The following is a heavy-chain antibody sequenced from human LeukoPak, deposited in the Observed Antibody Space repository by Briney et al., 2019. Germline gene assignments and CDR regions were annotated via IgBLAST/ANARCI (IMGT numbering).Heavy chain of an antibody. D-gene: IGHD3-22*01. V-gene: IGHV3-7*01. CDR3: ARDWLAGNPYHAFDL. CDR2: TKEDGSEE. CDR1: GFTFSSYW. J-gene: IGHJ3*01. Sequence: QSGGSLRLSCAASGFTFSSYWMSWVRQAPGKGLECVANTKEDGSEEYYVDSVKGRFSISRDNAKNSLYLQMNSLRAEDTAVYYCARDWLAGNPYHAFDLWGKGTMVTVSS.